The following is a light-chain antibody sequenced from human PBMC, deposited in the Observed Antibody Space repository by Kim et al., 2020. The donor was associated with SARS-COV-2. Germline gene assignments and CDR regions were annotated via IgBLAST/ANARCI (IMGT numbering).Light chain of an antibody. CDR1: SSNIGAGYD. Sequence: VTSSCTVSSSNIGAGYDVHWYQQLPGTAPKLLIYGNTNRPSGVPDRFSGSKSGTSASLAITGLQAEDEADYYCQSYDSSLSGPWVFGGGTKLTVL. CDR3: QSYDSSLSGPWV. CDR2: GNT. V-gene: IGLV1-40*01. J-gene: IGLJ3*02.